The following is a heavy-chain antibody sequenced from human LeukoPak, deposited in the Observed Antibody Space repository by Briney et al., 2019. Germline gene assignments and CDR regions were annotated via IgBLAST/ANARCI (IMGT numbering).Heavy chain of an antibody. D-gene: IGHD2-15*01. CDR3: ARKCSGGSCSSNYGMDV. Sequence: GGSLRLSCAASGCTFSSYWVTWVRQAPGKGLEWVANIKQDGSEKYYVDSVKGRFTISRDNAKNSLYLQMNSLRVEDTAVYYCARKCSGGSCSSNYGMDVWGQGTTVTVSS. V-gene: IGHV3-7*03. CDR2: IKQDGSEK. J-gene: IGHJ6*02. CDR1: GCTFSSYW.